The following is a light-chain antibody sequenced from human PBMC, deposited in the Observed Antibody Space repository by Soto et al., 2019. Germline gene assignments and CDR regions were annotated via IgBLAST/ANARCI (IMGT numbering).Light chain of an antibody. CDR3: SSYTSSSTQV. V-gene: IGLV2-14*01. Sequence: QSVLTQPASVSGSPGQSITISCTGTSSDVGGYNYVSWYQQHPGKAPKLMIYDVSNRPSGVSNRFSGSKSGNTASLTISGLQAEDEADYYGSSYTSSSTQVFGTGTKVTVL. CDR1: SSDVGGYNY. J-gene: IGLJ1*01. CDR2: DVS.